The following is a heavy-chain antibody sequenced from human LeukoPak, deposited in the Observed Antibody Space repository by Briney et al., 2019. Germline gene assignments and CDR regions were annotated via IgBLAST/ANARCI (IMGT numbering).Heavy chain of an antibody. D-gene: IGHD3-9*01. Sequence: ASVKVSSKASGGTFISYAISWVRQAPGQGLEWMGGIIPIVGTANYAQKFQGRGTITTDESTSTAYMELSSLSSEDTAVYYCARAPYDILTGYYNRYYYTDVWGKGTTVTVSS. V-gene: IGHV1-69*05. CDR2: IIPIVGTA. CDR3: ARAPYDILTGYYNRYYYTDV. CDR1: GGTFISYA. J-gene: IGHJ6*03.